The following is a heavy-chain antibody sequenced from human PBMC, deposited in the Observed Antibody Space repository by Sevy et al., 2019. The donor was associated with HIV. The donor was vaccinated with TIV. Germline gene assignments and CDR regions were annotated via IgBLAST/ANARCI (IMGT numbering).Heavy chain of an antibody. J-gene: IGHJ4*02. CDR1: GYTFTSYG. V-gene: IGHV1-18*01. D-gene: IGHD2-21*02. CDR3: ARVKVVVTAFDY. CDR2: ISAYNGNT. Sequence: ASVKVSCKASGYTFTSYGISWVRQAPGQGLEWMGWISAYNGNTNYAQKLQGRVTMTTDTSTSTAYMELRSLRSDDTAVYYSARVKVVVTAFDYWGQGTLVTVSS.